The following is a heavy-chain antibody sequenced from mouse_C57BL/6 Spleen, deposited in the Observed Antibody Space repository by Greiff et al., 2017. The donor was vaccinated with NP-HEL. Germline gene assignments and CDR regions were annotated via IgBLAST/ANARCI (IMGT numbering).Heavy chain of an antibody. CDR2: IYPGDGDT. J-gene: IGHJ1*03. CDR3: ARAEGGYYGSNFDV. D-gene: IGHD1-1*01. V-gene: IGHV1-82*01. CDR1: GYAFSSSW. Sequence: QVQLQQSGPELVKPGASVKISCKASGYAFSSSWMNWVKQRPGKGLEWIGRIYPGDGDTNYNGKFKGKATLTADKSSSTAYMQLSSLRSEDSAVYFCARAEGGYYGSNFDVWGTGTTVTVSS.